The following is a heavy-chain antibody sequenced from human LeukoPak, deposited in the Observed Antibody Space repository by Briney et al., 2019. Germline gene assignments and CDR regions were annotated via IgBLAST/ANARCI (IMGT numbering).Heavy chain of an antibody. J-gene: IGHJ4*02. CDR1: GGSISSFY. CDR2: IYYSGST. Sequence: SETLSLTCTVSGGSISSFYWSWIRQPPGKGLEWIGYIYYSGSTNYNPSLKSRVTISVDASKNQFSLKLSSVTAADTAVYYCARIHRYCSGGSCYVLDYWGQGTLVTVSS. D-gene: IGHD2-15*01. CDR3: ARIHRYCSGGSCYVLDY. V-gene: IGHV4-59*01.